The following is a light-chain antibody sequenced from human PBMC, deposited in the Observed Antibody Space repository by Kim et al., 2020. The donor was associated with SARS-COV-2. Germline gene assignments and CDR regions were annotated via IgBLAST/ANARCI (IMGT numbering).Light chain of an antibody. V-gene: IGKV1-5*01. CDR2: DVS. Sequence: SASVGDRVTITCRASQSISSWLAWYQPKPGKAPTLLIHDVSTLESGVPSRFSGSGSGTEFTLIISSLQPDDFATYYCQQYDTCWTFGQGTKVDIK. CDR3: QQYDTCWT. J-gene: IGKJ1*01. CDR1: QSISSW.